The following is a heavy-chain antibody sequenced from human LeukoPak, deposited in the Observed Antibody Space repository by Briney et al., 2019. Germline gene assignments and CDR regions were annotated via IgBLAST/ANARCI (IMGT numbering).Heavy chain of an antibody. CDR1: GVTFSYYG. CDR2: VWSDGSNK. Sequence: PGGSLRLSFAASGVTFSYYGMHWVRQAPGKGLEWVAVVWSDGSNKNYVDSVKGRFTISRDNSKNTLYLQMNSLRAEDTAVYYCARAITIFGVVPFDYWGQGTLVTVSS. CDR3: ARAITIFGVVPFDY. V-gene: IGHV3-33*01. J-gene: IGHJ4*02. D-gene: IGHD3-3*01.